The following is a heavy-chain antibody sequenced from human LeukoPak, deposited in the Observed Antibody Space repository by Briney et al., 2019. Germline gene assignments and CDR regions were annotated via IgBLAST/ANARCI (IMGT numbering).Heavy chain of an antibody. CDR1: GFTVTTNY. J-gene: IGHJ4*02. CDR2: IYSGGST. CDR3: ARGDFWSGYYTGLY. Sequence: GGSLRLSCAASGFTVTTNYMSWVRQAPGKGLEWVSVIYSGGSTYYADSVKGRFTISRHNSKNMLYLQMDSLRDEDTAVYYCARGDFWSGYYTGLYWGQGTLVTVSS. D-gene: IGHD3-3*01. V-gene: IGHV3-53*04.